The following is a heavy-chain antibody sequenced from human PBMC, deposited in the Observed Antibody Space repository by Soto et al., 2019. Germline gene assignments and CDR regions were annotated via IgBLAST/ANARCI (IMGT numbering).Heavy chain of an antibody. J-gene: IGHJ5*02. CDR1: GFPFSHYW. Sequence: MQMVESGGGSVQPGGSLRLSCAASGFPFSHYWMHWVRQTPGKGLVWVSRINPAGTITNYADSVEGRFTISRDNADSSFFLQRKSWGPEDPFIYYCKSTTLELGDTGGQGPLDTFPS. CDR2: INPAGTIT. D-gene: IGHD1-7*01. V-gene: IGHV3-74*01. CDR3: KSTTLELGDT.